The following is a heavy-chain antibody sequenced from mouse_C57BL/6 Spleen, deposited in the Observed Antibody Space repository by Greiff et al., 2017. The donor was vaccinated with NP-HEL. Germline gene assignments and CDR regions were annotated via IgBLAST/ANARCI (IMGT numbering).Heavy chain of an antibody. CDR2: ISSGSSTI. D-gene: IGHD2-3*01. CDR1: GFTFSDYG. Sequence: EVQVVESGGGLVKPGGSLKLSCAASGFTFSDYGMHWVRQAPEKGLEWVAYISSGSSTIYYADTVKGRFTISRDNAKNTLFLQRTSLRSEDTAMYYCARHGGYYGYFDYWGQGTTLTVSS. CDR3: ARHGGYYGYFDY. V-gene: IGHV5-17*01. J-gene: IGHJ2*01.